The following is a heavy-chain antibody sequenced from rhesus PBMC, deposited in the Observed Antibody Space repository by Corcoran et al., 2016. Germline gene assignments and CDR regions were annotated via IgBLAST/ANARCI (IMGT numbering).Heavy chain of an antibody. J-gene: IGHJ5-2*02. CDR3: ARDAVTTDNSLDV. D-gene: IGHD4-23*01. CDR1: GFSFSAYY. V-gene: IGHV3S18*01. CDR2: ISYTGGST. Sequence: EVQLVESGGGLAKPGGSLRLSCAASGFSFSAYYMYWFRQDTGKGLEWVSGISYTGGSTYYADSVKGRFTISRENAKNTLYLQMDSLRAEDTAVYYCARDAVTTDNSLDVWGRGVLVTVSS.